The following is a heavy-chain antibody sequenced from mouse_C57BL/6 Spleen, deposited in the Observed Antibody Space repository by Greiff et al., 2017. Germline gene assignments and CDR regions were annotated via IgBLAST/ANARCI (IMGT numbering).Heavy chain of an antibody. CDR3: ARDSSAFDD. J-gene: IGHJ2*01. CDR1: GYAFTNYL. CDR2: INPGSGGT. D-gene: IGHD3-2*02. Sequence: VQLQQSGAELVRPGTSVKVSCKASGYAFTNYLIEWVKQRPGQGLEWIGVINPGSGGTNYNEKFKGKATLTADKSSSTAYMQLSSLTSEDSAVYFCARDSSAFDDWGQGTTLTVSS. V-gene: IGHV1-54*01.